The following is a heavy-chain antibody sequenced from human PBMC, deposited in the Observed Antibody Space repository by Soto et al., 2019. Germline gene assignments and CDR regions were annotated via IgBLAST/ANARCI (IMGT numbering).Heavy chain of an antibody. D-gene: IGHD6-6*01. Sequence: EVQLVESGGGLVQPGGSLELSCAASGFTLSDSSVNWVRQASGRGLEWVGRIASKTESEATVYAASVKGRITVARDDSKNTVYLQMGSLKTEDTAVYYCMSWDASSSAEQWGQGALVTVSS. CDR3: MSWDASSSAEQ. V-gene: IGHV3-73*02. CDR2: IASKTESEAT. J-gene: IGHJ4*02. CDR1: GFTLSDSS.